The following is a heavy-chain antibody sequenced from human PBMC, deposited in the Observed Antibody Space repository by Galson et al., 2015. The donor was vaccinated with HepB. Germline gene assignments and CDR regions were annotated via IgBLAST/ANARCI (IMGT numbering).Heavy chain of an antibody. CDR1: GYTFTTYF. Sequence: SVKVSCKGTGYTFTTYFIHWVRQAPGQGLEWMGVINPGGGGTTYAQNFLGRVTMTRDTSTSTVYMELSSLRSEDLAVYYCARGHYSLSSGYLHYFDFWGQGTLVTVSS. CDR2: INPGGGGT. CDR3: ARGHYSLSSGYLHYFDF. V-gene: IGHV1-46*01. J-gene: IGHJ4*02. D-gene: IGHD3-22*01.